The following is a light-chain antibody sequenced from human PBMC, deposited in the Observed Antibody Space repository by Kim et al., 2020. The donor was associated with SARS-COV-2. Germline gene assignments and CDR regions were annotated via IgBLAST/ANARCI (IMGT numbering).Light chain of an antibody. CDR3: QQYDDWWT. V-gene: IGKV3-15*01. J-gene: IGKJ1*01. CDR1: RSITSN. CDR2: GAS. Sequence: SVSPGKRSPLSCRASRSITSNLAWYQQKPGQAPRLLIYGASIRATGIPARFSGSGSGTEFTLTISNLQSEDVAVYYCQQYDDWWTFGQGTKVDIK.